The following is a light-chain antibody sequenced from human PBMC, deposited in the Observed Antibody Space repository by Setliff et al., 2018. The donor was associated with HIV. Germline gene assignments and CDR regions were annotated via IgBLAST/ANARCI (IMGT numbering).Light chain of an antibody. CDR2: WAS. Sequence: DIVMTQSPDSLAVSLGERATINCKSSQSVLYRSNNKNYLAWYQQKQGQPPKLLIYWASTRESGVPDRFSGSGSGTDFTLTIRRLQAEDVAVYYCQQYYSIPRTFGQGTKVDIK. J-gene: IGKJ1*01. V-gene: IGKV4-1*01. CDR3: QQYYSIPRT. CDR1: QSVLYRSNNKNY.